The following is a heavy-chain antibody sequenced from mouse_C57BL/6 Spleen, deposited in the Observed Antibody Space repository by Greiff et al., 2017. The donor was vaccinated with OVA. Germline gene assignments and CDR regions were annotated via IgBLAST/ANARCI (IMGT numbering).Heavy chain of an antibody. J-gene: IGHJ2*01. CDR1: GYTFTSYW. Sequence: QVQLQQPGAELVRPGSSVKLSCKASGYTFTSYWMDWVKQRPGQGLEWIGNIYPSDSETHYNQKFKDKATLTVDKSSSTAYMQLSSLTSEDSAVYYCARSGYYYGSSDYFDYWGQGTTLTVSS. CDR2: IYPSDSET. V-gene: IGHV1-61*01. CDR3: ARSGYYYGSSDYFDY. D-gene: IGHD1-1*01.